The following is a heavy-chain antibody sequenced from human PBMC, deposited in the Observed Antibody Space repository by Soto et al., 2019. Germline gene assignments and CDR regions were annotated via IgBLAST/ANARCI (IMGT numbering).Heavy chain of an antibody. CDR2: IRHNGDT. CDR3: AGGPDYGDYDA. Sequence: QVQLRQWGAGLLKPSETLSLTCVVSGGSFTDYKWTWIRQSPEKGLEWIGEIRHNGDTDSKPSLRSRRTMSLDTSKNQFSLHLSSVTSADTDVYFCAGGPDYGDYDAWGQGTLVTVSS. CDR1: GGSFTDYK. D-gene: IGHD4-17*01. J-gene: IGHJ5*02. V-gene: IGHV4-34*01.